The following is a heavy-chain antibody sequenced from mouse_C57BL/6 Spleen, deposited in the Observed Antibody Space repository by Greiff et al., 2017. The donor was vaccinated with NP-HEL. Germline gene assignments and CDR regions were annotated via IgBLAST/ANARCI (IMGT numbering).Heavy chain of an antibody. CDR2: ILPGSGST. CDR1: GYTFTGYW. D-gene: IGHD1-1*01. CDR3: ARGAIYYGSSYRYYAMDY. V-gene: IGHV1-9*01. J-gene: IGHJ4*01. Sequence: VQLQQSGAELMKPGASVKLSCKATGYTFTGYWIEWVKQRPGHGLEWIGEILPGSGSTNYNEKFKGKATFTADTSSNTAYMQLSSLTTEDSAIYYCARGAIYYGSSYRYYAMDYWGQGTSVTVSS.